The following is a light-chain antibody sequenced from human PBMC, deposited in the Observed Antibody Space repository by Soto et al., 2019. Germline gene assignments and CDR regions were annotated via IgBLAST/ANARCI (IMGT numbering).Light chain of an antibody. J-gene: IGLJ2*01. CDR2: DVN. CDR3: CSYAGSHTLV. CDR1: SSDVGGYHY. V-gene: IGLV2-11*01. Sequence: QSALTQPRSVSGSPGQSVTLSCTGTSSDVGGYHYVSWYQHHPGKAPKIIIYDVNKRPSGVPDRFSGSMSGNTASLTISGRQTAEEEDDYCCSYAGSHTLVFGGGTKLTVL.